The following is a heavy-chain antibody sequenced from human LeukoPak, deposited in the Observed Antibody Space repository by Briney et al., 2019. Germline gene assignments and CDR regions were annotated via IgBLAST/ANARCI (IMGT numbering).Heavy chain of an antibody. CDR3: ARGVVPAARNFWFDP. CDR1: GYTFTGYY. D-gene: IGHD2-2*01. Sequence: ASVKVSCKASGYTFTGYYMHWVRQAPGQGLEWMGWINPNSGGTNYAQKFQGRVTMTRDTSISTAYMELSRLRSDDTAVYYCARGVVPAARNFWFDPWGQGTLVTVSS. CDR2: INPNSGGT. J-gene: IGHJ5*02. V-gene: IGHV1-2*02.